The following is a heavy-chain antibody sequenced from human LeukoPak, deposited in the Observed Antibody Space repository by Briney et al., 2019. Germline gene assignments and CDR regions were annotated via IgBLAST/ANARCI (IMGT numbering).Heavy chain of an antibody. Sequence: ASVKVSCKASGYTFTNYGISWVRQAPGQGLEWMSWISANNGEIRYAQNFQGRVTMTRDTSTSTVHMELRSLRSEDTAVYYCARLQGPSRQYYYYAMDVWGQGTTVTVSS. CDR2: ISANNGEI. CDR1: GYTFTNYG. J-gene: IGHJ6*02. V-gene: IGHV1-18*04. CDR3: ARLQGPSRQYYYYAMDV.